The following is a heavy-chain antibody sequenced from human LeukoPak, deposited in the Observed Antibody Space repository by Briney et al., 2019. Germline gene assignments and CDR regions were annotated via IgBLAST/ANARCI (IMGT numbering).Heavy chain of an antibody. V-gene: IGHV1-18*01. CDR3: ARTSIVGATLGIDY. CDR2: ISAYNGNT. CDR1: GYTFTSYG. Sequence: ASVKVSCKASGYTFTSYGISWVRQAPGQGLEWMGWISAYNGNTNYAQKLQGRITMTTDTSTSTAYMELRSLRSDDTAVYYCARTSIVGATLGIDYWGQGTLVTVSS. D-gene: IGHD1-26*01. J-gene: IGHJ4*02.